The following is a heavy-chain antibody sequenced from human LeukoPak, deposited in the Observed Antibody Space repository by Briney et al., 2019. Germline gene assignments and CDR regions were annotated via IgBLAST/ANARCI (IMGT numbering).Heavy chain of an antibody. CDR1: GGSISSYY. D-gene: IGHD3-10*01. CDR2: IYYSGST. V-gene: IGHV4-59*01. CDR3: AREYYGSGPNWFDP. J-gene: IGHJ5*02. Sequence: SETLSLTCTVSGGSISSYYWSWIRQPPGKGLEWIGYIYYSGSTNYNPSLKSRVTISVDTSKKQFSLKLSSVTAADTAVYYCAREYYGSGPNWFDPWGLGTPVTVSS.